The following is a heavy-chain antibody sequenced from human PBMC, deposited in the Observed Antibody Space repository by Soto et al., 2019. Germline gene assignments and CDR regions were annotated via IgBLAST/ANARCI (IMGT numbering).Heavy chain of an antibody. D-gene: IGHD3-3*01. Sequence: QVQLVQSGAEVKKPGASVKVSCKASGYTFTSYGISWVRQAPGQGLEWMGWISAYNDNTNYAQKLQGRVTMTTDTSTSTAYMELRSLRSDDTAVYYCARDRFGVVREYYFDYWGQGTLVTVSS. CDR2: ISAYNDNT. J-gene: IGHJ4*02. CDR3: ARDRFGVVREYYFDY. V-gene: IGHV1-18*01. CDR1: GYTFTSYG.